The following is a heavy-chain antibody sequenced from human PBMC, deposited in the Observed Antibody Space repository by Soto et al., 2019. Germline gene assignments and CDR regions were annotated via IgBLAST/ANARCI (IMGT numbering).Heavy chain of an antibody. CDR2: ISPDGKNT. CDR3: VRGASSGYYRIDY. J-gene: IGHJ4*02. Sequence: GSQRLPWAAAGVTCINYGRHRVRQVPGKGLVWVSRISPDGKNTNYADSVKGRFTISRDNAKNTVFLQMNSLRVEDMAVYYCVRGASSGYYRIDYWGQGALVTVSS. V-gene: IGHV3-74*01. D-gene: IGHD3-22*01. CDR1: GVTCINYG.